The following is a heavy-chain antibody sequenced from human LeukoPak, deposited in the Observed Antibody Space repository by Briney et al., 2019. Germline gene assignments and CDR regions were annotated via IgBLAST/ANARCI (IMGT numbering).Heavy chain of an antibody. CDR3: ARFRTLGA. CDR2: IKEDGSDK. CDR1: GFTFSTSW. Sequence: GSLSLSCAAPGFTFSTSWMSWVRQAPGKGLEWVASIKEDGSDKYYVDSVKGRFTISRDNAKNSLYLQMSSLRAEDTAVYYCARFRTLGAWGQGTLVTVSS. D-gene: IGHD3-3*01. J-gene: IGHJ5*02. V-gene: IGHV3-7*01.